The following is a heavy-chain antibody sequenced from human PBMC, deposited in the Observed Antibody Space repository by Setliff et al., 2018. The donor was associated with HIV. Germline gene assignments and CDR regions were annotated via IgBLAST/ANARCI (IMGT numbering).Heavy chain of an antibody. Sequence: SETLSLTCTVSGGSISSGSYYWSWIRQPAGKGLEWIGHIYTSGSTNSNPSLTSRVTISVDTPKNQFSLKLSSVTAADTAVYYCARVDSSRGLHAFDIWGQGTMVTVSS. CDR1: GGSISSGSYY. D-gene: IGHD3-22*01. CDR2: IYTSGST. CDR3: ARVDSSRGLHAFDI. V-gene: IGHV4-61*09. J-gene: IGHJ3*02.